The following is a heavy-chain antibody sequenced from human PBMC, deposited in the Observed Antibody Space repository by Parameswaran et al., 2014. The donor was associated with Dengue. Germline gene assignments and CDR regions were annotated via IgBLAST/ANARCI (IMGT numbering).Heavy chain of an antibody. D-gene: IGHD2-15*01. J-gene: IGHJ6*02. CDR3: VREGIIASGVYYYYGMDV. CDR2: ISSSGISI. Sequence: WIRQPPGKGLECVSYISSSGISIHYADSVKGRFTISRDNAKNSLYLQMNSLGVGDTAVYYCVREGIIASGVYYYYGMDVWGQGTTVTVSS. V-gene: IGHV3-11*01.